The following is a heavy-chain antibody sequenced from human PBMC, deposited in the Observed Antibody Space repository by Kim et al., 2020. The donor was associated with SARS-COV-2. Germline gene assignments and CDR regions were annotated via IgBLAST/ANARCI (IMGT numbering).Heavy chain of an antibody. D-gene: IGHD6-13*01. CDR3: ATNRAAAGVV. Sequence: GGSLRLSCAASGFTVSSNYMSWLRQAPGKGLEWLSVIYSGDKTYYVESVKGRLTISRDNSKNTLYLQMSSLRVEDTAVYYCATNRAAAGVVWGKGTLVT. J-gene: IGHJ4*02. CDR2: IYSGDKT. V-gene: IGHV3-66*01. CDR1: GFTVSSNY.